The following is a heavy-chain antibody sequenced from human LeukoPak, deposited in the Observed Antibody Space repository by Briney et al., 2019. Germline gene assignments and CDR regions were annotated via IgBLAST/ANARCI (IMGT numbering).Heavy chain of an antibody. CDR1: GFTFSRHG. CDR3: ARDIGDCSSGRCYSDYIDY. D-gene: IGHD2-15*01. J-gene: IGHJ4*02. CDR2: ISNDGSRK. Sequence: PGGSLRPSCAPTGFTFSRHGMHWVRQAPGKGLEWVAIISNDGSRKYYAHSVEGRFTISRDNSKNTLYLQMNSLRAEDTAVYYCARDIGDCSSGRCYSDYIDYWGQGTLVTVSS. V-gene: IGHV3-30*03.